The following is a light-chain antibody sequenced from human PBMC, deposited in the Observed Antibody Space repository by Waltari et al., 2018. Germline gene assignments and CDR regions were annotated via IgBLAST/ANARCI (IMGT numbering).Light chain of an antibody. CDR3: AAWDDSLNGPV. V-gene: IGLV1-44*01. CDR2: TDN. CDR1: TSNIGINV. J-gene: IGLJ3*02. Sequence: QSVLTQPPSASGTPGPRVTISCTGSTSNIGINVVHWYQQLPGTAPKLLIYTDNRRPSGVPDRFSGSKSGTSASLAISGLQSEDEADYYCAAWDDSLNGPVFGGGTKLTVL.